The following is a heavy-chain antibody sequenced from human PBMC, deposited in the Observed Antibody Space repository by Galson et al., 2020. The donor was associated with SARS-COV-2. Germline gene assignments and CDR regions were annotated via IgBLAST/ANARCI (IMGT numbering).Heavy chain of an antibody. D-gene: IGHD6-19*01. CDR3: AKEGGSGWATDYFQH. V-gene: IGHV3-23*01. CDR1: GFTFSSYA. Sequence: GGSLRLSCAASGFTFSSYAMAWVRQAPGKGLEWVSLLNNRGDDTYYADSMKGRFTISRDNSKNTLYLQMNNLRSEDTAVYYCAKEGGSGWATDYFQHWGQGIIVTVSS. CDR2: LNNRGDDT. J-gene: IGHJ1*01.